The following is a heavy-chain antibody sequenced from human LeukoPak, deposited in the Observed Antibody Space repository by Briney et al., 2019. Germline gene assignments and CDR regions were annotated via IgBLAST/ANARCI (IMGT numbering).Heavy chain of an antibody. J-gene: IGHJ4*02. CDR3: ARERDIYGASFDY. CDR1: GFSLSTSGMY. CDR2: IDWDDDK. V-gene: IGHV2-70*01. Sequence: SGPALVKPTQTLTLTCTFSGFSLSTSGMYVGWIRQSPVKALEWLALIDWDDDKYYSTSLRTRLTISKDTSKNQVVLTMTNMDPVDTATYYCARERDIYGASFDYWGQGTLVTVPS. D-gene: IGHD4/OR15-4a*01.